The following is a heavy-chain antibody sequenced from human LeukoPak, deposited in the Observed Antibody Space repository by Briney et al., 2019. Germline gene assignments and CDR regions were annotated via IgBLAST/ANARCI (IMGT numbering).Heavy chain of an antibody. V-gene: IGHV3-7*01. CDR3: ARDAYDDSSES. J-gene: IGHJ5*02. D-gene: IGHD3-3*01. Sequence: GGSLRLSCAASGFTFSSYWMTWVRQAPGKGLEWVANLNPDGSRKFYVDSVKGRFTISRDNAKNSLYLQMHRLRAEDTALYYCARDAYDDSSESWGQGTLVTVSS. CDR1: GFTFSSYW. CDR2: LNPDGSRK.